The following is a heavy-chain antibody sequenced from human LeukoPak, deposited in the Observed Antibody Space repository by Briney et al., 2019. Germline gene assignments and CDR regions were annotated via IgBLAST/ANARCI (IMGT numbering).Heavy chain of an antibody. CDR1: GFTFSSYS. CDR3: AGGGWGTPFDI. J-gene: IGHJ3*02. V-gene: IGHV3-21*01. Sequence: WGSLRLSCAASGFTFSSYSMNWVRQAPGKGLEWVSSISSSSSYIYYADSVKGRFTISRDNAKNSLYLQMNSLRAEDTAVYYCAGGGWGTPFDIWGQGTMVTVSS. D-gene: IGHD2-8*02. CDR2: ISSSSSYI.